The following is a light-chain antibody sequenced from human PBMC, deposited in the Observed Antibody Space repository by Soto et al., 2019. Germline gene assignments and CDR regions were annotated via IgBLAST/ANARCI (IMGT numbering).Light chain of an antibody. CDR2: EVS. V-gene: IGLV2-14*01. CDR3: RSYTSSSTLV. J-gene: IGLJ1*01. Sequence: QSVLTQPASVSGSPGQSITISCTGTSSDVGGYNYVSWYQQHPGKAPKLMISEVSNRPSGVSNRFSGSKSGNTASLTISGLQAEDEADYYCRSYTSSSTLVFGTGTNVTVL. CDR1: SSDVGGYNY.